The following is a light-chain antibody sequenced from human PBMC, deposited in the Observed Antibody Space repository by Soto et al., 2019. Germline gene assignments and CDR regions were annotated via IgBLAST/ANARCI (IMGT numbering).Light chain of an antibody. Sequence: IHFTESPSSLSASVGDRVSITCRASQSISSYLNWYQQKPGKAPKLLIYTASSLQSGVPSRFSGSGSGTDFTLTINGLQPEDFATYYCQQAASCPITFGQGTRLEIK. CDR3: QQAASCPIT. CDR2: TAS. CDR1: QSISSY. V-gene: IGKV1-39*01. J-gene: IGKJ5*01.